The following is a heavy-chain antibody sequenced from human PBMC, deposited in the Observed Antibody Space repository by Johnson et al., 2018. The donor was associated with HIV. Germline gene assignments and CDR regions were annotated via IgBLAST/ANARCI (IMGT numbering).Heavy chain of an antibody. J-gene: IGHJ3*02. CDR2: ISYDGSNR. D-gene: IGHD1-1*01. V-gene: IGHV3-30-3*01. CDR3: ARDRMRTAIGAFDI. CDR1: GFTFSSYA. Sequence: QVQLVESGGGVVKSGRSLRLSCAASGFTFSSYAMHWVRQAPGKGLEWVAVISYDGSNRFYADSVKGRFTISRDNSKNTLYLQMNSLRAEDTAVYYCARDRMRTAIGAFDIWGQGTMVTVSS.